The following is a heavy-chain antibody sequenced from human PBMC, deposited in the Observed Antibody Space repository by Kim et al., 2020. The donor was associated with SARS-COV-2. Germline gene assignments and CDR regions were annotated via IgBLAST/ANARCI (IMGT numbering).Heavy chain of an antibody. V-gene: IGHV3-30*01. Sequence: YADSVKGRFTISRDNSTNTLYLQMNSLRAEDTAVYYCARGGYCSSTSCYAWGQGTLVTVSS. D-gene: IGHD2-2*01. CDR3: ARGGYCSSTSCYA. J-gene: IGHJ5*02.